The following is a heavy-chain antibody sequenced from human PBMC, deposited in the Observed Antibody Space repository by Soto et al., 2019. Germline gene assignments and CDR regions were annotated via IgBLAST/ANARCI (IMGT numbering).Heavy chain of an antibody. V-gene: IGHV3-74*01. Sequence: EVRLVESGGDLVQPGGSLRLSCAASGFPFSSYWMHWVRQAPGKGLVWVSRINGDGSSISYADSVKGRFTISRDNATNTLYLQRNSLRAEDAAVYYCTRRGCSTTGCYFNWGRGTLVTVSS. CDR2: INGDGSSI. CDR3: TRRGCSTTGCYFN. J-gene: IGHJ4*02. D-gene: IGHD2-2*01. CDR1: GFPFSSYW.